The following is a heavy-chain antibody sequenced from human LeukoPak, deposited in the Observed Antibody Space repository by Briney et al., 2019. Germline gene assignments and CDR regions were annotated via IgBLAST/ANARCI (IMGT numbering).Heavy chain of an antibody. CDR1: GFTFSSHR. CDR2: IKKDGSEK. V-gene: IGHV3-7*01. CDR3: ARDLSGVTGYTYGRGIDY. Sequence: GGSLRLSCAASGFTFSSHRMSWVRQAPGKGLEWVANIKKDGSEKYYEDSVKGRFTISRDNAKTSLYLQMNSLRAEDTAVYYCARDLSGVTGYTYGRGIDYWGQGTLVTVSS. J-gene: IGHJ4*02. D-gene: IGHD5-18*01.